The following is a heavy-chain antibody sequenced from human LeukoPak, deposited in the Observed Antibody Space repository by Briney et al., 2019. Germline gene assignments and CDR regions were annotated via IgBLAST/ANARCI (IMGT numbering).Heavy chain of an antibody. D-gene: IGHD6-19*01. J-gene: IGHJ6*02. V-gene: IGHV1-69*13. Sequence: ASVKVSCKASGGTFSSYAISWVRQAPGQGLEWMGGIIPIFGTANYAQEFQGRVTITADESTSTAYMELSSLRSEDTAVYYCASWTPGIAVEGYYYYGMDVWGQGTTVTVSS. CDR3: ASWTPGIAVEGYYYYGMDV. CDR1: GGTFSSYA. CDR2: IIPIFGTA.